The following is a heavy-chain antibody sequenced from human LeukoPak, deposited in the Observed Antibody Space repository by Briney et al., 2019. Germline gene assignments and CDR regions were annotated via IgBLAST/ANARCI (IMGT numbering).Heavy chain of an antibody. CDR3: VKEIFRNGFHGLDV. V-gene: IGHV3-9*01. D-gene: IGHD5-24*01. CDR1: GFIFNNYA. Sequence: GGSLRLSCAGSGFIFNNYAMHWVRQPPGKGLEWVPGISWNSGTIDYADSVRGRFTISRDNSRNILYLQMNSLRAEDTAVYYCVKEIFRNGFHGLDVWGQGTTVTVSS. CDR2: ISWNSGTI. J-gene: IGHJ6*02.